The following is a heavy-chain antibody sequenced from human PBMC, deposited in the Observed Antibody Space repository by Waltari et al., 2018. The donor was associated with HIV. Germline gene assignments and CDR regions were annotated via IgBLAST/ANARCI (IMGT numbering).Heavy chain of an antibody. V-gene: IGHV1-18*01. CDR3: ARVCCSSASCYNGWFDP. CDR1: GYTFTSYG. Sequence: QVQLVQSGAEVKKPGASVKVSCKASGYTFTSYGISWVRQAPGQGLEGMGWISTNNGNTNNRQNVQGLGTMTRETCTSKAYMELRRLRSDDTAVYYWARVCCSSASCYNGWFDPWGQGTLVTVSS. CDR2: ISTNNGNT. J-gene: IGHJ5*02. D-gene: IGHD2-2*02.